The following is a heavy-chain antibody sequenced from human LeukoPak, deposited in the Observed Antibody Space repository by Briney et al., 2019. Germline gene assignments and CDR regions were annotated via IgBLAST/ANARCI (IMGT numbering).Heavy chain of an antibody. J-gene: IGHJ6*02. CDR1: GFTFCNYD. CDR2: IGTTGDT. V-gene: IGHV3-13*01. CDR3: TRGRYGMDV. Sequence: GGSLRLSCASCGFTFCNYDLHWVRQATGKGLEWVSSIGTTGDTFYPDSVKGRFTISRDNAKNSFYLQMSSLRAGDTAVYYCTRGRYGMDVWGHGTTVIVSS.